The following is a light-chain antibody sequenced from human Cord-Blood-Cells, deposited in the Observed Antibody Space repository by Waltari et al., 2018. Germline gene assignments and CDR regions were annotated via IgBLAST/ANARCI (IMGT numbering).Light chain of an antibody. CDR1: SSDVGGYNY. CDR2: DVS. CDR3: SSYTSSSTPV. J-gene: IGLJ1*01. Sequence: QSALTQPASVSGSPGQSITISCTGTSSDVGGYNYVSWYQQHPGKAPKLMIYDVSNRPSGGSNLFSGSKSGNTASLTISGLQAEDEAYYYCSSYTSSSTPVFGTGTKVTVL. V-gene: IGLV2-14*01.